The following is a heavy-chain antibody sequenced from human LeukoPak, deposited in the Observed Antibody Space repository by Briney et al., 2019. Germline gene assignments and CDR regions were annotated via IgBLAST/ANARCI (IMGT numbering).Heavy chain of an antibody. D-gene: IGHD5-18*01. Sequence: GGSLRLSCAASGFTLNSYSMNWVRQAPGKGLEWVSYISISSTTIYYADSVKGRFTISRDNAKNSLYLQMNSLRAEDTAVYYCARSAGYSYLPNYYYGMDVWGQGTTVTVSS. CDR1: GFTLNSYS. V-gene: IGHV3-48*01. J-gene: IGHJ6*02. CDR3: ARSAGYSYLPNYYYGMDV. CDR2: ISISSTTI.